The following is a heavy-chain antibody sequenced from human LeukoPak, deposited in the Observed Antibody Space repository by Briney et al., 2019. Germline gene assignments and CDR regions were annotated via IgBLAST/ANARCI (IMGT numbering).Heavy chain of an antibody. D-gene: IGHD2-15*01. J-gene: IGHJ4*02. CDR1: GLNFFNYN. CDR3: ARPRSGGTWFFDY. Sequence: GGSLRLSCTTSGLNFFNYNMNWVRQAPGKGLEWISHISSTSSTIKYADSVKGRFTISRDNAKNSLHLQMNSLRVEDTAVYCCARPRSGGTWFFDYWGQGTLVTVSS. CDR2: ISSTSSTI. V-gene: IGHV3-48*04.